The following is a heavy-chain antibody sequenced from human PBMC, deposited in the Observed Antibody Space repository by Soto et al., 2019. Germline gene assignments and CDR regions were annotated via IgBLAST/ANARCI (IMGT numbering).Heavy chain of an antibody. CDR1: GFTFSSST. J-gene: IGHJ4*02. Sequence: GGSLRLSCAAPGFTFSSSTMNWVRQAPGKGMEWVSSISSTSSYIYYADSVKARFTISTDNAKNSQYLQMNSRRAEDTAVYYCPSVPSHDGSAYTCWARGTPVTVSS. CDR2: ISSTSSYI. V-gene: IGHV3-21*01. D-gene: IGHD3-22*01. CDR3: PSVPSHDGSAYTC.